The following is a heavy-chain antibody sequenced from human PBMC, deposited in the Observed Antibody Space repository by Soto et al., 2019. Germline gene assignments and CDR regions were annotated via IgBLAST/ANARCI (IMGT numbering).Heavy chain of an antibody. CDR3: ARLDYGAFWFDR. V-gene: IGHV1-18*01. J-gene: IGHJ5*02. Sequence: QVQLVQSGAEVKKPGASVKVSCKASGYTFTSYGISWVRQAPGQGLEWMGWINTYNGNTNYAQKLQGRVTMTTDTTTSTADMELRRLGCDDTAVYYCARLDYGAFWFDRWGQGSLVTFSS. CDR1: GYTFTSYG. D-gene: IGHD4-17*01. CDR2: INTYNGNT.